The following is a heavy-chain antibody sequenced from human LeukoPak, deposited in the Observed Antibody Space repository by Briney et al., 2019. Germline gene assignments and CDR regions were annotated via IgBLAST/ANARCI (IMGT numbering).Heavy chain of an antibody. V-gene: IGHV1-18*01. Sequence: GASVKVSCKASGYTFTSYGISWVRQAPGQGLEWMGWISAYNGNTNYAQKLQGRVTMTRDMSTSTVYMELSSLRSEDTAVYYCARDRTTYYDSSGYYLYYDYMDVWGKGTTVTVSS. J-gene: IGHJ6*03. CDR1: GYTFTSYG. CDR2: ISAYNGNT. D-gene: IGHD3-22*01. CDR3: ARDRTTYYDSSGYYLYYDYMDV.